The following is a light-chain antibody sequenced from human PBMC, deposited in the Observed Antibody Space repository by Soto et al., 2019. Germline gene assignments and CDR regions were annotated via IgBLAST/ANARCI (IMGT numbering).Light chain of an antibody. Sequence: EIVLTQSPGTLSLSPGERATLSCRASQSLSAFLAWYQQQPGQAPRLLIYGASTRATGIPDRFSGSGSGTDFTLTISRLEPEDFAVYYCQQYYTAPMTFGGGNKVEIK. V-gene: IGKV3-20*01. CDR1: QSLSAF. CDR2: GAS. J-gene: IGKJ4*01. CDR3: QQYYTAPMT.